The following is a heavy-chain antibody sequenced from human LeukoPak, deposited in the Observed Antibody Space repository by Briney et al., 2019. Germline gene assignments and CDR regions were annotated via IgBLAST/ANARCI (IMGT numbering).Heavy chain of an antibody. Sequence: PGGSLRLSCAASGFTFSTYAMHWVRQAPGKGLEWVAFISHDGSNKYYADSVKGRFTISRDNSKNTLYLQMNTLRAEDTAVFYCAKPIGTSNTLDYWGRGTLVTVSS. CDR3: AKPIGTSNTLDY. CDR1: GFTFSTYA. D-gene: IGHD1-14*01. J-gene: IGHJ4*02. CDR2: ISHDGSNK. V-gene: IGHV3-30*18.